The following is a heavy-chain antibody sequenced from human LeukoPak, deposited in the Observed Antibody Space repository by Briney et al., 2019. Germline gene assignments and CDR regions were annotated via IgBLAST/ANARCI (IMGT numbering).Heavy chain of an antibody. CDR3: ARVGEGYNDDAFEV. CDR2: IYNSATT. Sequence: SETLSLTCTVSGDSIRSHYCAWIRQPPGKGLEWIGHIYNSATTDYNPSFKSRVTISLDTSKKQFSLKMTSVTALDSAVYYCARVGEGYNDDAFEVWGLGTAVTVSS. V-gene: IGHV4-59*11. D-gene: IGHD5-24*01. CDR1: GDSIRSHY. J-gene: IGHJ3*01.